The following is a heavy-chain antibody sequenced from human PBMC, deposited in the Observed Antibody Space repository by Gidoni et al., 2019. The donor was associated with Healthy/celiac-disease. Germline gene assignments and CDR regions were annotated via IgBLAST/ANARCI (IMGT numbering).Heavy chain of an antibody. J-gene: IGHJ6*03. CDR2: ISYDGSNK. CDR3: ARSYCSSTSCYYYYYMDV. D-gene: IGHD2-2*01. Sequence: QVQLVESGGGVVQPGRSLRLSCAASGFTFSSYALHWVRQAPGKGLEWVAVISYDGSNKYYADSVKGRFTISRDNSKNTLYLQMNSLRAEDTAVYYCARSYCSSTSCYYYYYMDVWGKGTTVTVSS. V-gene: IGHV3-30-3*01. CDR1: GFTFSSYA.